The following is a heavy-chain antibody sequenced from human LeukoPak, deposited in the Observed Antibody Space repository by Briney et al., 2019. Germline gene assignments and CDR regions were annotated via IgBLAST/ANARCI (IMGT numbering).Heavy chain of an antibody. J-gene: IGHJ4*02. CDR2: INHSGST. Sequence: SETLSLTCAVYGGSFSGYYWSWIRQPPGKGLEWIGEINHSGSTNYNPSLKSRVTISVDTSKNQFSLKLSSVTAADTAVYYCARGRAFYGTGTFDYWGQGTLVTVSS. CDR3: ARGRAFYGTGTFDY. CDR1: GGSFSGYY. V-gene: IGHV4-34*01. D-gene: IGHD3-10*01.